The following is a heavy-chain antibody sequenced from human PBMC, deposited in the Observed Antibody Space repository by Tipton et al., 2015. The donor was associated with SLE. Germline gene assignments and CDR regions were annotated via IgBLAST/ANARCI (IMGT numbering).Heavy chain of an antibody. J-gene: IGHJ4*02. D-gene: IGHD6-13*01. Sequence: SLRLSCAASGFIFSTYSMNWVRQAPGKGLEWVSYISSSSSTIYYADSVKGRFTISRDNAKKSLYLQMNSLRAEDTAVYYCGRASPMGIAALDYWGQGTLVTVSS. CDR2: ISSSSSTI. CDR3: GRASPMGIAALDY. V-gene: IGHV3-48*01. CDR1: GFIFSTYS.